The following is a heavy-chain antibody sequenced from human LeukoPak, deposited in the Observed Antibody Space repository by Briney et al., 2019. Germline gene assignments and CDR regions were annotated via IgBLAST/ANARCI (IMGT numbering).Heavy chain of an antibody. CDR2: ISLAGQT. Sequence: SETLSLTCGVSGGSISGTNWWSWVRQPPGQGLEWIGEISLAGQTNYNPSLNGRVTMSLDKSSNQLSLHLTSVTAADTATYFRSRESGPFCPFGYWGQGTLVIVSS. D-gene: IGHD1-26*01. CDR3: SRESGPFCPFGY. CDR1: GGSISGTNW. J-gene: IGHJ4*02. V-gene: IGHV4/OR15-8*02.